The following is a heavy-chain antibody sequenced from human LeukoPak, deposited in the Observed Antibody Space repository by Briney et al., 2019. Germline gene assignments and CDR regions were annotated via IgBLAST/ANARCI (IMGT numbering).Heavy chain of an antibody. J-gene: IGHJ2*01. Sequence: SETLSLTCAVYGGSFSGYYWSWIRQPPGKGLEWIGEINHSGSTNYNPSLKSRVTISVDTSENQFSLKLSSVTAADTAVYYRARKLGIDWYFDLWGRGTLVTVSS. V-gene: IGHV4-34*01. CDR3: ARKLGIDWYFDL. D-gene: IGHD7-27*01. CDR1: GGSFSGYY. CDR2: INHSGST.